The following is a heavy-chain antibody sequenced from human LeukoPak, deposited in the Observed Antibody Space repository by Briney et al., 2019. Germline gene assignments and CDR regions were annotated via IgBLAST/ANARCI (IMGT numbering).Heavy chain of an antibody. CDR1: GFTFSSYA. CDR2: ISSSSSYI. J-gene: IGHJ4*02. D-gene: IGHD1-26*01. CDR3: ARGAGSRLGATLPYYFDY. Sequence: GGSLRLSCAASGFTFSSYAMSWVRQAPGKGLEWVSSISSSSSYIYYADSVKGRFTISRDNAKNSLYLQMNSLRAEDTAGYYCARGAGSRLGATLPYYFDYWGQGTLVTVSS. V-gene: IGHV3-21*01.